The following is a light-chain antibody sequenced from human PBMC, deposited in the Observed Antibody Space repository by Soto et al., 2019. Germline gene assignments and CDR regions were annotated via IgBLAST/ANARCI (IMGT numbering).Light chain of an antibody. Sequence: QSVLTQPASVSDSPGQSITISCTGTSSDVGGSNFVSWYQQHPGKPPKLIIYDVANRPSGVSNRFSGSKSGSTASLIISRLQTEDEADYYCQAYDYSLTAFVFGGGTKLTVL. V-gene: IGLV2-14*03. CDR3: QAYDYSLTAFV. CDR1: SSDVGGSNF. CDR2: DVA. J-gene: IGLJ3*02.